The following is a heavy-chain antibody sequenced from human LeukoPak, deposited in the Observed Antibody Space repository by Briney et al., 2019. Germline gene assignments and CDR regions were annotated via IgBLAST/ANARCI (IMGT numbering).Heavy chain of an antibody. V-gene: IGHV1-69*05. Sequence: SVKVSXKASGGTFSSYAISWVRQAPGQGLEWMGGIIPIFGTAKYAQKFQGRVTITTDESTSTAYMELSSLRSEDTAVYYCARAYYDSSGYSYYYFDYWGQGTLVTVSS. CDR3: ARAYYDSSGYSYYYFDY. CDR2: IIPIFGTA. D-gene: IGHD3-22*01. CDR1: GGTFSSYA. J-gene: IGHJ4*02.